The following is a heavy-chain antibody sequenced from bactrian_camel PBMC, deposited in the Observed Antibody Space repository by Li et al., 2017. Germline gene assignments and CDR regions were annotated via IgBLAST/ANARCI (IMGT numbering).Heavy chain of an antibody. D-gene: IGHD2*01. CDR3: AADGLSGSSYDEVPYFAY. CDR1: GVAFSSSC. V-gene: IGHV3S53*01. J-gene: IGHJ6*01. CDR2: ITPGGTQ. Sequence: HVQLVESGGGSVQAGGSLRLDCAASGVAFSSSCMGWFRQAPGKERERIGVITPGGTQTYADSVKGRFTISRDNAKNTLYLQMNNLKPDDTAMYHCAADGLSGSSYDEVPYFAYSGQGTQVTVS.